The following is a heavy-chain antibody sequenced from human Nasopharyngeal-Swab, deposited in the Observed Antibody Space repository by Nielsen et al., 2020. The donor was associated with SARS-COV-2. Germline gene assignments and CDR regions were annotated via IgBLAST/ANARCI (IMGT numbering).Heavy chain of an antibody. CDR3: ARIIAAAGTVGYMDV. Sequence: PGKGMEWIGEINHSGSTNYNPSLKSRVTISVDTSKNHFSLKLSSVTAADTAVYYCARIIAAAGTVGYMDVWGKGTTVTVSS. J-gene: IGHJ6*03. V-gene: IGHV4-34*01. CDR2: INHSGST. D-gene: IGHD6-13*01.